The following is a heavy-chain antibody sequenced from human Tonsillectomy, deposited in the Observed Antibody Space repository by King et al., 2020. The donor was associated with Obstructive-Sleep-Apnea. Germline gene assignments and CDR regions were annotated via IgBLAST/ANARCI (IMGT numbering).Heavy chain of an antibody. CDR1: GFTFSSYA. V-gene: IGHV3-23*04. J-gene: IGHJ5*02. D-gene: IGHD2-2*01. CDR3: AKDAVVVVPAAMAYDWFDP. Sequence: VQLVESGGGLVQPGGSLRLSCAASGFTFSSYAMSWVHQAPGKGLEWVSVISAGGGSTYYADSVKGRFTISRDNSKNTLFLQMNSLSAEDTAVYYCAKDAVVVVPAAMAYDWFDPWGQGTLVTVSS. CDR2: ISAGGGST.